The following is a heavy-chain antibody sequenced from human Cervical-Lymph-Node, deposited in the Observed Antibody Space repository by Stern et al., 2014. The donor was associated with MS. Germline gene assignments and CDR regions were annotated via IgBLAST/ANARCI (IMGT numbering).Heavy chain of an antibody. V-gene: IGHV1-18*04. Sequence: VQLVQSGPEVKKPGASVKVSCKSSGYTFTSYGIAWVRQAPGQGLEWIGWISAYDDNTNYERKLHGRVSLTTNTTTSTAYMELRSLRSDDTAIYFCARSGTRVPRGYWGQGTLITVSS. CDR2: ISAYDDNT. D-gene: IGHD6-25*01. J-gene: IGHJ4*02. CDR3: ARSGTRVPRGY. CDR1: GYTFTSYG.